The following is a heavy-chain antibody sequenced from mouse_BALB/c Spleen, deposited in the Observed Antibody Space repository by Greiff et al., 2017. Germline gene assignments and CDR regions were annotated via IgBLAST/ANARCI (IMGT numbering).Heavy chain of an antibody. V-gene: IGHV2-9*02. CDR2: IWAGGST. CDR1: GFSLTSYG. CDR3: ARDRYDGAMDY. J-gene: IGHJ4*01. D-gene: IGHD2-14*01. Sequence: VKLMESGPGLVAPSQSLSITCPVSGFSLTSYGVHWVRQPPGKGLEWLGVIWAGGSTNYTSALMSRLSISKDHSKSQVFLKMNSLQTDDTAMYYCARDRYDGAMDYWGQGTSVTVSS.